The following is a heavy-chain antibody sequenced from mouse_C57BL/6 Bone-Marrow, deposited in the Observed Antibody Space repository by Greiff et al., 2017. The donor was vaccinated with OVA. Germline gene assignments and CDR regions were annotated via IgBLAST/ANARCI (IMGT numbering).Heavy chain of an antibody. D-gene: IGHD1-1*01. V-gene: IGHV1-19*01. CDR1: GYTFTDYY. CDR3: ARKVATERDYAMDY. CDR2: INPYNGGT. J-gene: IGHJ4*01. Sequence: VQLQQSGPVLVKPGASVKMSCKASGYTFTDYYMNWVKQSHGKSLEWIGVINPYNGGTSYNQKFKGKATLTVDKSSSTAYMELNSLTSEDSAVYYCARKVATERDYAMDYWGQGTSVTVSS.